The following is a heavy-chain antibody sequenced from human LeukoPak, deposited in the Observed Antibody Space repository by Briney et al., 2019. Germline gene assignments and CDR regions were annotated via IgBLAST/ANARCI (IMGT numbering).Heavy chain of an antibody. V-gene: IGHV3-48*04. J-gene: IGHJ4*02. CDR1: GFTFSSYS. CDR3: ARDRHIVVVPAAGIDY. CDR2: ISSSSSTI. D-gene: IGHD2-2*01. Sequence: PGGSLRLSCAASGFTFSSYSMNWVRQAPGKGLEWVSYISSSSSTIYYADSVKGRFTISRDNAKNSLYLQMNSLRAEDTAVYYCARDRHIVVVPAAGIDYWGQGTLVTVSS.